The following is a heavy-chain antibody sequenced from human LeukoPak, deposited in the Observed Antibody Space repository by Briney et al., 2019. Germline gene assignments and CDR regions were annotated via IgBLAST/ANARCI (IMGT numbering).Heavy chain of an antibody. CDR3: AREAFSKWGFSFIY. CDR1: GFTFDDYA. Sequence: GGSLRLSCAASGFTFDDYAMHWVRQAPGKGLEWVSSISSSSSYIYYADSVKGRFTISRDNAKNSLYLQMNSLRAEDTAVYYCAREAFSKWGFSFIYWGQGTLVTVSS. V-gene: IGHV3-21*01. D-gene: IGHD7-27*01. CDR2: ISSSSSYI. J-gene: IGHJ4*02.